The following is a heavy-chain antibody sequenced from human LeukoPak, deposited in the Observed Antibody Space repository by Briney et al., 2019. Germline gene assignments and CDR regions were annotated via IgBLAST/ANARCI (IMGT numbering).Heavy chain of an antibody. CDR1: GGTFSSYA. D-gene: IGHD6-19*01. CDR2: IIPIFGTA. J-gene: IGHJ4*02. CDR3: ARGPFQQWLVHY. V-gene: IGHV1-69*05. Sequence: SVKVSCKASGGTFSSYAISWVRQAPGQGLEWMGRIIPIFGTANYAQRFQGRVTITTDESTSTAYMELSSLRSEDTAVYYCARGPFQQWLVHYWGQGTLVTVSS.